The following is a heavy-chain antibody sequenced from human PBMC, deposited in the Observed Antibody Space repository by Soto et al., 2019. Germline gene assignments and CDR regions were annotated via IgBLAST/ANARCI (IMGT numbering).Heavy chain of an antibody. CDR2: IIPIFGTA. CDR1: GGTFGSYA. J-gene: IGHJ4*02. D-gene: IGHD1-1*01. CDR3: ASGRTGTPYYFDY. Sequence: VKVSCKASGGTFGSYAISWVRQAPGQGLEWMGGIIPIFGTANYAQKFQGRVTITADESTSTAYMELSSLRSEDTAVYYCASGRTGTPYYFDYWGQGTLVTVSS. V-gene: IGHV1-69*13.